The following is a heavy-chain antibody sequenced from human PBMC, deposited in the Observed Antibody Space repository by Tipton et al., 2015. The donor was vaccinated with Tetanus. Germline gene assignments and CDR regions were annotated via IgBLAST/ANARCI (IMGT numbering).Heavy chain of an antibody. Sequence: LVQSSQTLSVTCVISGDRLSSDIAAWYWIRQSPSRGLEWLGRTYYRSKRSNDYAVSVKSRVTITSDTSKNQFSLQLGSVTPEDTAVYYCARGYAGGAWDVWGQGNLVTVSS. CDR2: TYYRSKRSN. CDR3: ARGYAGGAWDV. CDR1: GDRLSSDIAA. J-gene: IGHJ4*02. V-gene: IGHV6-1*01. D-gene: IGHD2-2*01.